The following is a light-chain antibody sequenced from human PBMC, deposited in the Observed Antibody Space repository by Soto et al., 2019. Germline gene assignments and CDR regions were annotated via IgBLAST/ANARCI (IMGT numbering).Light chain of an antibody. J-gene: IGLJ1*01. CDR3: SSYTDFSLYV. Sequence: QSVLTQPASVSGSPGRSISISCAGTSADIGAYDHVSWYQQHPGKAPKLIIYDVSSRPSGVSKRFSGSKSANTASLTIFGLQAEDEADYFCSSYTDFSLYVFGTGTKVTVL. CDR2: DVS. V-gene: IGLV2-14*01. CDR1: SADIGAYDH.